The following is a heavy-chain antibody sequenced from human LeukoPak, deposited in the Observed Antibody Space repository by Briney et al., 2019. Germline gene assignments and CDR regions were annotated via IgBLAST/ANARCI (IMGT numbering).Heavy chain of an antibody. J-gene: IGHJ4*02. V-gene: IGHV4-59*01. D-gene: IGHD3-22*01. CDR3: ARYYDSSGYYLDY. CDR2: IYYSGST. Sequence: PSETLSLTCTVSGGSMRSYYWSWIRQPPGKGLEWIGYIYYSGSTNYNPSLKSRVTISVDTSKNQFSLKLSSVTAADTAVYYCARYYDSSGYYLDYWGQGTLVTVSS. CDR1: GGSMRSYY.